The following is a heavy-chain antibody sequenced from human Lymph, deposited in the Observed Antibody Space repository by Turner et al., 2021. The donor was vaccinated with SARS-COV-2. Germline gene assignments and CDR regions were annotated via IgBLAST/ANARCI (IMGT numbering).Heavy chain of an antibody. D-gene: IGHD1-1*01. CDR3: AKDPNWYVLSAVDY. CDR2: ISASGATT. Sequence: EVQLLESGGVFVQPGGSLRLPCAASGFTFSSYAMSWVRQAPGKGLEWVSAISASGATTYYADSVKGRFTISRDNSKNTLYLQMNSLRAEDTAVYYCAKDPNWYVLSAVDYWGQGTLVTVSS. CDR1: GFTFSSYA. J-gene: IGHJ4*02. V-gene: IGHV3-23*01.